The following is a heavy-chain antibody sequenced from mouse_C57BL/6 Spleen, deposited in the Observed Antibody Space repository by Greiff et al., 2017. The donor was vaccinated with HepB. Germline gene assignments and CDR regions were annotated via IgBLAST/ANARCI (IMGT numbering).Heavy chain of an antibody. CDR3: ARDSPASDAY. V-gene: IGHV3-6*01. CDR2: ISYDGSN. J-gene: IGHJ3*01. CDR1: GYSITSGYY. Sequence: EVKLQESGPGLVKPSQSLSLTCSVTGYSITSGYYWNWIRQFPGNKLEWMGYISYDGSNNYNPSLKNRISITRDTSKNQFFLKLNSVTTEDTATYYCARDSPASDAYWGQGTLVTVSA. D-gene: IGHD6-1*01.